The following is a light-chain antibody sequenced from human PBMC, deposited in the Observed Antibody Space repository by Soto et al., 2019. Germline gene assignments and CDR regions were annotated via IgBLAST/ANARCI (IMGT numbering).Light chain of an antibody. CDR3: QAWDSNPHV. Sequence: SYELTQPPSMSVSPGQTASIACSGDKLGNKYASWYQQKAGQSTVLVIYQNTKRPSGIPERFSGSNSGDTATLNISGTQAVDEAEYYCQAWDSNPHVFGTGTKVTVL. CDR1: KLGNKY. J-gene: IGLJ1*01. V-gene: IGLV3-1*01. CDR2: QNT.